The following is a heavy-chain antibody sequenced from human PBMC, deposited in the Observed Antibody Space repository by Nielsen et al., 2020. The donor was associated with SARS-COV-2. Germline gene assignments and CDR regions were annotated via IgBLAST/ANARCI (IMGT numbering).Heavy chain of an antibody. J-gene: IGHJ6*02. V-gene: IGHV3-13*01. Sequence: GSLRLSCAASGFTFSSYDMHWVRQATGKGLEWVSAIGTAGDTYYPGSVKGRFTISRENAKNSLYLQMNSLRAGDTAVYYCARALGYSGYAGSYYYGMDVWGQGTTVTVSS. CDR1: GFTFSSYD. CDR3: ARALGYSGYAGSYYYGMDV. D-gene: IGHD5-12*01. CDR2: IGTAGDT.